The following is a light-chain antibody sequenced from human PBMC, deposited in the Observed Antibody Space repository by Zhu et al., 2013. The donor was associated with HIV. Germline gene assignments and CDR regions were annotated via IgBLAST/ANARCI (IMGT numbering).Light chain of an antibody. V-gene: IGKV3-15*01. CDR2: GTS. CDR1: QSVSSN. CDR3: QQYNNWPSWT. Sequence: DIVMAQSPGTLSVSPGERATLSCRTSQSVSSNLAWYQQKPGQAPRLLIFGTSTRATGVPARFSGSGSGTEFTLTISSLQSEDFAVYYCQQYNNWPSWTFGQGTKV. J-gene: IGKJ1*01.